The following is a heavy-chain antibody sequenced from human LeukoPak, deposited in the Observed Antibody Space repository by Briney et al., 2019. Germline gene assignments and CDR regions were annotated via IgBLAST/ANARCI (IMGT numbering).Heavy chain of an antibody. J-gene: IGHJ4*02. CDR1: GFTFSSYA. D-gene: IGHD2-8*01. V-gene: IGHV3-30*04. CDR3: AKFVLDKP. Sequence: GGSLRLSCAASGFTFSSYAMHWVRQAPGKGLEWVAVISYDGSNKYYADSVKGRFTISRDNSKNTLYLQMNSLRAEDTAVYYCAKFVLDKPWGQGTLVTVSS. CDR2: ISYDGSNK.